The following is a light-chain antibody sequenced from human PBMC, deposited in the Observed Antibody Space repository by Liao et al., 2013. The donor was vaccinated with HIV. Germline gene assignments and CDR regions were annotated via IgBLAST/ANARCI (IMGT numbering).Light chain of an antibody. J-gene: IGLJ2*01. CDR1: DIGGKS. V-gene: IGLV3-21*04. Sequence: SYALTQPPSLSVAPGETARVTCGGNDIGGKSVHWYQQQPGQAPVLVISYDNERPSGIPERFSGSNSGTTATLTISRVEAGDEADYYCQVWDSRSVVIFGGGTKVTVL. CDR2: YDN. CDR3: QVWDSRSVVI.